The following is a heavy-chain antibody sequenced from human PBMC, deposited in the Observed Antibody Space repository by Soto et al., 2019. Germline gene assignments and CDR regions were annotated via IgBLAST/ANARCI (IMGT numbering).Heavy chain of an antibody. Sequence: EVQLVESGGAFVQPGGSLRLSCAASRFTFSTYEMHWLRQAPGKGLEWVSYISSGGDTVHYADSVKGRFTISRDNTRNSLYLQMNSLRDEDTALYYCVRYCSSTLCNGVATRTFDYWGQGTLVTVAS. CDR3: VRYCSSTLCNGVATRTFDY. CDR1: RFTFSTYE. CDR2: ISSGGDTV. J-gene: IGHJ4*02. D-gene: IGHD2-2*01. V-gene: IGHV3-48*03.